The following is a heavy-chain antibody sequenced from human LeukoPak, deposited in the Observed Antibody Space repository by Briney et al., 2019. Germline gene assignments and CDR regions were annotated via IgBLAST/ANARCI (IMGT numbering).Heavy chain of an antibody. CDR2: IYYSGTA. V-gene: IGHV4-59*08. Sequence: SETLSLTCTVSGGSISSYYWSWIRQPPGKGLEWIGYIYYSGTANYNPSLKSRVTISVDTSKNQFSLKLSSVTAADTAVYYCARGPYYGSGNWFDPWGQGTLVTVSS. CDR1: GGSISSYY. D-gene: IGHD3-10*01. CDR3: ARGPYYGSGNWFDP. J-gene: IGHJ5*02.